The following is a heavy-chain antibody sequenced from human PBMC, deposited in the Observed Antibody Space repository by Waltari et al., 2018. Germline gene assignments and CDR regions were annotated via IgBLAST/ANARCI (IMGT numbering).Heavy chain of an antibody. J-gene: IGHJ4*02. Sequence: EVQLVESGGGLAQPGGYLSLTCVASGFTFSSYEMNWVRQAPGKGREGVSYMSSSGSSTIYADSARGRFTISRDNAKNSLYLQMNSLRAEDTAVYFCARESGSSWSPLDYWGQGTLVTVSS. CDR3: ARESGSSWSPLDY. D-gene: IGHD6-13*01. V-gene: IGHV3-48*03. CDR2: MSSSGSST. CDR1: GFTFSSYE.